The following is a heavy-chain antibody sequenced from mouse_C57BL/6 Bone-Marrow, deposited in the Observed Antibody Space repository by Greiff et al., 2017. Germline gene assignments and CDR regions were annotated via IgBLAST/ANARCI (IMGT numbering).Heavy chain of an antibody. V-gene: IGHV5-17*01. D-gene: IGHD2-12*01. Sequence: EVKVEESGGGLVKPGGSLKLSCAASGFTFSDYGMHWVRQAPEKGLEWVAYISSGSSTIYYADTVKGRFTISRDNAKNTLFLQMTSLRSEDTAMYYCARYDWYYAMDSWGQGTSVTVSS. J-gene: IGHJ4*01. CDR1: GFTFSDYG. CDR2: ISSGSSTI. CDR3: ARYDWYYAMDS.